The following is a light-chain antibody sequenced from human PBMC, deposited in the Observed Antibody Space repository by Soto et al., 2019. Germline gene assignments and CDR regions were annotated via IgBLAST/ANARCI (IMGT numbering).Light chain of an antibody. J-gene: IGKJ5*01. Sequence: EVVFTQSPATLSLSPVEIATLSCSADQSVSGFLGWYQQKLGRAPMLLIHDTSNRATGVPARFSGSGSGTDFTLTISSLENEDFGVYDCQQRGSWTPTFGQGTRLEIK. CDR1: QSVSGF. CDR3: QQRGSWTPT. CDR2: DTS. V-gene: IGKV3-11*01.